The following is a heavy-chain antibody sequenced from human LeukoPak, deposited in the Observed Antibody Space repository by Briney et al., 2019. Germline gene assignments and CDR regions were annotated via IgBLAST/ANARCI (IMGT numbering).Heavy chain of an antibody. Sequence: ETLSLTCAVSGGSITSYYWNWIRQPPGKGLEWVSAISGSGGSTYYADSVKGRFTISRDNSKNTLYLQMNSLRAEDTAVYYCAKGGNYDFWGGPDYWGQGTLVTVSS. V-gene: IGHV3-23*01. CDR3: AKGGNYDFWGGPDY. CDR2: ISGSGGST. D-gene: IGHD3-3*01. J-gene: IGHJ4*02. CDR1: GGSITSYY.